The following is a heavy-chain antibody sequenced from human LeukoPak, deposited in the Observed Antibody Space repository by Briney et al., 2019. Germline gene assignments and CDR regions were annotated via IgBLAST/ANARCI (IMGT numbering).Heavy chain of an antibody. J-gene: IGHJ3*02. Sequence: PSETLSLTCTVSGGSISSGGYYWSWIRQHPGKGLEWIGYIYYSGSTYYNPSLKSRVTISVDTSKNQFSLKLSSVTAADTAVYYCARDSGPTITMVRGVIITGAYAFDIRGQGTMVTVSS. CDR2: IYYSGST. V-gene: IGHV4-31*03. D-gene: IGHD3-10*01. CDR3: ARDSGPTITMVRGVIITGAYAFDI. CDR1: GGSISSGGYY.